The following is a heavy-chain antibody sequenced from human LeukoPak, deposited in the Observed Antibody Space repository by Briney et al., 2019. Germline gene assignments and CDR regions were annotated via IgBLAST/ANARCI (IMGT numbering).Heavy chain of an antibody. CDR1: GYTFTSYY. Sequence: ASVKVSCKASGYTFTSYYMHWVRQAPGQGLEWMGIINPSGGSTSYAQKFQGRVTMTRDTSTSTVYMELSSLRSEDTAVYYCARGQVGSKAYYDFWSGYPSPSYYFDYWGQGTLVTVSS. D-gene: IGHD3-3*01. CDR3: ARGQVGSKAYYDFWSGYPSPSYYFDY. V-gene: IGHV1-46*01. CDR2: INPSGGST. J-gene: IGHJ4*02.